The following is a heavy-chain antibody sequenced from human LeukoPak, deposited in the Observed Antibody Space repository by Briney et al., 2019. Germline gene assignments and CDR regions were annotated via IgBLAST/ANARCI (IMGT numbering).Heavy chain of an antibody. D-gene: IGHD5-18*01. V-gene: IGHV4-4*07. Sequence: SETLSLTCTVSGGSFSTYCWSWIRQPAGMGLEWIGRIYTSGSTNYNPSLKSRVTMSVDTSKNQFSLKLSSVTAADTAMYYCARSWAMAQNLDSWGQGTLVTVSS. CDR1: GGSFSTYC. J-gene: IGHJ4*02. CDR2: IYTSGST. CDR3: ARSWAMAQNLDS.